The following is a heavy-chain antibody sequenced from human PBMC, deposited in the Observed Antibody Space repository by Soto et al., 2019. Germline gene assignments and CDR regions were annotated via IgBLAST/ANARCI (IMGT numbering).Heavy chain of an antibody. CDR3: AKAQGLIQTPDYYYYYMDV. D-gene: IGHD5-18*01. V-gene: IGHV3-23*01. Sequence: GGSLRLSCAASGFTFSSYAMSWVRQAPGKGLEWVSAISGSGGSTYYADSVKGRFTISRDNSKNTLYLQMNSLRAEDTAVYYCAKAQGLIQTPDYYYYYMDVWGKGTTVTVSS. CDR1: GFTFSSYA. J-gene: IGHJ6*03. CDR2: ISGSGGST.